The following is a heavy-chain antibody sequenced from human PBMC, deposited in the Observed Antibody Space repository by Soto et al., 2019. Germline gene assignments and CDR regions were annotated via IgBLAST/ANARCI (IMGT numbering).Heavy chain of an antibody. D-gene: IGHD6-19*01. CDR1: GYSMSSSDYS. Sequence: PSDTLSLTCAVSGYSMSSSDYSWGWIRQPPGKGLEWIGSIYYSGSTYYNPSLQSRVAIPVDTSKNQFSLKLKSVTAADTAIYYCARRTVNIRTFYSGLKTHCFDYWGQGAPVTVS. CDR2: IYYSGST. J-gene: IGHJ4*02. CDR3: ARRTVNIRTFYSGLKTHCFDY. V-gene: IGHV4-39*01.